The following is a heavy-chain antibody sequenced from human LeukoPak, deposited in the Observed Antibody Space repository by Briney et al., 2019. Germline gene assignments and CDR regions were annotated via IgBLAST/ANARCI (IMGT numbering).Heavy chain of an antibody. J-gene: IGHJ3*02. CDR2: ISGSGGST. CDR1: GFTFSSYA. Sequence: GGSLRLSCAASGFTFSSYAMSWVRQAPGKGLEWVSAISGSGGSTYYADSVKGRFTISRDNSKNTLYLQMNSLRAEDTAVYYCAREEYYDILTGALIDAFDIWGQGTMVTVSS. CDR3: AREEYYDILTGALIDAFDI. D-gene: IGHD3-9*01. V-gene: IGHV3-23*01.